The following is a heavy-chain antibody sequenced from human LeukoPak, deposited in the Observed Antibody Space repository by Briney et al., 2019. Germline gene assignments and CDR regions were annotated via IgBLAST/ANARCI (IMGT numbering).Heavy chain of an antibody. CDR3: ASLGYCSGGSCYPHFDY. J-gene: IGHJ4*02. CDR1: GGTFSSYA. Sequence: SVKVSCKASGGTFSSYAISWVRQAPGQGLEWMGRIIPILGIANYAQKFQGRVTITADKSTSTAYMELSSLRSEDTAVYYCASLGYCSGGSCYPHFDYWGQGTLVTVSS. D-gene: IGHD2-15*01. CDR2: IIPILGIA. V-gene: IGHV1-69*04.